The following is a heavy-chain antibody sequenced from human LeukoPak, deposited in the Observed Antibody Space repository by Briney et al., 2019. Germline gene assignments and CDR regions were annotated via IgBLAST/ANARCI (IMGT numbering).Heavy chain of an antibody. CDR3: ARGPQYSSSWYPPFDY. J-gene: IGHJ4*02. Sequence: SETLSLTCAVYGGSFSGYYWSWIRQPPGKGLEWIGEINHSGSTSHNPSLKSRVTISVDTSKNQFSLKLSSVTAADTAVYYCARGPQYSSSWYPPFDYWGQGTLVTVSS. V-gene: IGHV4-34*01. CDR2: INHSGST. D-gene: IGHD6-13*01. CDR1: GGSFSGYY.